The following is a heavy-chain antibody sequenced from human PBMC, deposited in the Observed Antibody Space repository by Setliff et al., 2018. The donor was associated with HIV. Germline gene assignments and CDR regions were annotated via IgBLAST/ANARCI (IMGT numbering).Heavy chain of an antibody. CDR3: ASRVYYYDSSGYLREEGFDP. CDR2: IYQSGTT. D-gene: IGHD3-22*01. J-gene: IGHJ5*02. Sequence: SETLSLTCTVSGDSISSDFYWGWIRQPPGKGLEWIGSIYQSGTTYYNPSLKSRVTISVDTSKNQFSLKLSSVTAADAAVYYCASRVYYYDSSGYLREEGFDPWGQGTLVTVSS. CDR1: GDSISSDFY. V-gene: IGHV4-38-2*02.